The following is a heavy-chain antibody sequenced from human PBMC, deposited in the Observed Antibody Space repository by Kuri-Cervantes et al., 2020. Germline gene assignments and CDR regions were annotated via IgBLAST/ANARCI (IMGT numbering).Heavy chain of an antibody. CDR3: AKRLGYHDFWSGYSDRYYYYGMDV. CDR2: ISYDGSNK. Sequence: GESLKISCAASGFAFDDYGMSWVRQAPGKGLEWVAVISYDGSNKYYADSVKGRFTISRDNSKNTLYLQMNSLRAEDTAVYYCAKRLGYHDFWSGYSDRYYYYGMDVWGQGTTVTVSS. CDR1: GFAFDDYG. V-gene: IGHV3-30*18. J-gene: IGHJ6*02. D-gene: IGHD3-3*01.